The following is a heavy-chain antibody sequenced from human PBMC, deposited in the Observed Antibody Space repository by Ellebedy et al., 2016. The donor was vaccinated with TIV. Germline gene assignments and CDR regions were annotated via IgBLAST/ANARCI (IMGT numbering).Heavy chain of an antibody. CDR2: IYWNDDK. CDR1: GFSLSTSGVG. Sequence: SGPTLVKPTQTLTLTCSFSGFSLSTSGVGVGWIRQPPGEALEWLTLIYWNDDKRYSPSLEGRLTITRDTSKNQVVLTMTNMDPVDTATYYCARISRDAFDIWGQGTMVTVSS. V-gene: IGHV2-5*01. J-gene: IGHJ3*02. D-gene: IGHD3-3*01. CDR3: ARISRDAFDI.